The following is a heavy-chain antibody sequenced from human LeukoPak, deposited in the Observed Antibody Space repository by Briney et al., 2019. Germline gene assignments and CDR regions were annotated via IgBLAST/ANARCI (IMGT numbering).Heavy chain of an antibody. Sequence: GGSLRLSCAASGFTFSRYSMNWVRQAPGKGLEWVSSISSSSSYVYYADSVKGRFTISRDNAKNSLYLQMNSLRAEDTAVYYCARGLGSSSSSDAFDIWGQGTMVTVSS. V-gene: IGHV3-21*01. D-gene: IGHD6-6*01. CDR3: ARGLGSSSSSDAFDI. J-gene: IGHJ3*02. CDR1: GFTFSRYS. CDR2: ISSSSSYV.